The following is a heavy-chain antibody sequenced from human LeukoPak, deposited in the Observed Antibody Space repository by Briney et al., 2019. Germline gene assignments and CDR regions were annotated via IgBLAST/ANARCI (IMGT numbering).Heavy chain of an antibody. J-gene: IGHJ3*02. CDR1: GYSFTSYW. Sequence: GESLKISCKGSGYSFTSYWIGWVRQMPGKGLEWMGIIYPGDSDTRYSPSFQGQVTISADKSISTAYLQWSSLKASATAMYYCARPAPYYDILTGYRSAAGAFDIWGQGTMVTVSS. D-gene: IGHD3-9*01. CDR3: ARPAPYYDILTGYRSAAGAFDI. CDR2: IYPGDSDT. V-gene: IGHV5-51*01.